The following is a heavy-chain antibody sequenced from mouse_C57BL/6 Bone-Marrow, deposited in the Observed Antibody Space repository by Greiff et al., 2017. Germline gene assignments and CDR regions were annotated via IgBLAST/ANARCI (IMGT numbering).Heavy chain of an antibody. V-gene: IGHV1-72*01. J-gene: IGHJ2*01. D-gene: IGHD4-1*01. CDR1: GYTFTSYW. Sequence: QVQLQQPGAELVKPGASVKLSCKASGYTFTSYWMHWVKQRPGRGLEWIGRIDPNSGGTKYNEKFKSKATLTVDKPSSTAYMQLSSLTSVDSAVYYCARRRGTGTTRVYFDYWGQGTTLTVSS. CDR3: ARRRGTGTTRVYFDY. CDR2: IDPNSGGT.